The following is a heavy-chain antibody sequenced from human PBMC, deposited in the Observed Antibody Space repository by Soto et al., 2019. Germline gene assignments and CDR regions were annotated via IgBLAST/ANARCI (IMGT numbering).Heavy chain of an antibody. V-gene: IGHV4-59*01. Sequence: PSETLSLTCTVSGGSISSYYWSWIRQPPGKGLEWIGYIYYSGSTNYNPSLKSRVTISVDTSKNQFSLKLSSVTAADTAVYYCARGYGDYVLDEWGQGTLVTVSS. CDR3: ARGYGDYVLDE. D-gene: IGHD4-17*01. J-gene: IGHJ4*02. CDR2: IYYSGST. CDR1: GGSISSYY.